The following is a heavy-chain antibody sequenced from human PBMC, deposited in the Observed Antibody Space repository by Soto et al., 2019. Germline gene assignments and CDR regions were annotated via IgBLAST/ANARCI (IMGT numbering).Heavy chain of an antibody. CDR3: AGSIAAAGTRYYYGMDV. Sequence: GASVKVSCKSSGYTFTSYYMHWVRQAPGQGLEWMGIINPSGGSTSYAQKFQGRVTMTRDTSTSTVYMELSSLRSEDTAVYYCAGSIAAAGTRYYYGMDVWGQGTTVTVSS. J-gene: IGHJ6*02. CDR1: GYTFTSYY. CDR2: INPSGGST. D-gene: IGHD6-13*01. V-gene: IGHV1-46*01.